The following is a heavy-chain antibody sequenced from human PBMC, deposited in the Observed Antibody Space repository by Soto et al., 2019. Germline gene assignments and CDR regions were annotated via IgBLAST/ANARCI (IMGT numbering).Heavy chain of an antibody. Sequence: LRLSCAASGFTFSSYAMHWVRQAPGKGLEWVAVISYDGSNKYYADSVKGRFTISRDNSKNTLYLQMNSLRAEDTAVYYCARDGKITIFGVVISYYYYGMDVWGQGTTVTVSS. CDR2: ISYDGSNK. CDR1: GFTFSSYA. D-gene: IGHD3-3*01. CDR3: ARDGKITIFGVVISYYYYGMDV. J-gene: IGHJ6*02. V-gene: IGHV3-30-3*01.